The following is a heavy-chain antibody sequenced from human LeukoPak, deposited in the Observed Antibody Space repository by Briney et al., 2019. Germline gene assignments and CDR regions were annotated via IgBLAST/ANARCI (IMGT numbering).Heavy chain of an antibody. D-gene: IGHD5-24*01. V-gene: IGHV4-4*02. CDR2: VHHDGDT. J-gene: IGHJ4*02. Sequence: SETLSLTCAVSGGSITSNWWSWVRQSPEKGLEWIGEVHHDGDTNYNPSFKSRVNMSVDKSKKHFSLMLTSVTAADTAVYFCAREMATTSSFDDWGQGTLVTVSS. CDR3: AREMATTSSFDD. CDR1: GGSITSNW.